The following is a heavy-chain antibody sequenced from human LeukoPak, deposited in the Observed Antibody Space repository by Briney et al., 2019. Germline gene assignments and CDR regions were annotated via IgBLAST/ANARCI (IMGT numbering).Heavy chain of an antibody. V-gene: IGHV3-23*01. CDR2: ISFSGDNT. CDR3: ATDVPAVTIFGY. Sequence: GGSLRLSCAASGFTFRDSAMTWVRQAPGKGLEWVSLISFSGDNTYYRDSVKGRFTVSRDNSKDTLYLQMNSLRAEDTAVYYCATDVPAVTIFGYWGQGTLVTVSS. D-gene: IGHD2-2*01. J-gene: IGHJ4*02. CDR1: GFTFRDSA.